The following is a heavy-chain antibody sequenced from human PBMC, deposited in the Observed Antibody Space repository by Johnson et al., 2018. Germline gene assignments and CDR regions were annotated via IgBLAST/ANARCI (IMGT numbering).Heavy chain of an antibody. CDR2: ISYDGSNE. CDR3: ATGAISGVIYREFFQH. V-gene: IGHV3-30*03. CDR1: GFTFSRYG. Sequence: VQLLESGGGVVQPGRSLRLSCAASGFTFSRYGMYWVRQAPGKGLEWVAAISYDGSNEHYADSVKGRFTISRDNSKNTMYLQMSSLRAEDTAVYYCATGAISGVIYREFFQHWGQGTLVTVSA. D-gene: IGHD3-10*01. J-gene: IGHJ1*01.